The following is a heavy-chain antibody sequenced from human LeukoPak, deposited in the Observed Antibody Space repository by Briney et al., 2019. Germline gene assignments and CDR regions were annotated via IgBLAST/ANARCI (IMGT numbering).Heavy chain of an antibody. D-gene: IGHD6-13*01. Sequence: PGRSLRLSCAASGFTFSSYAMHWVRQAPGKGLEWVAVISYDGSNKYYVDSVKGRSTISRDNSKNTLFLEMNSLRAEDTAVYYCAKGGDYSKSPLASWGQGTLVTVSS. CDR3: AKGGDYSKSPLAS. J-gene: IGHJ4*02. V-gene: IGHV3-30-3*01. CDR1: GFTFSSYA. CDR2: ISYDGSNK.